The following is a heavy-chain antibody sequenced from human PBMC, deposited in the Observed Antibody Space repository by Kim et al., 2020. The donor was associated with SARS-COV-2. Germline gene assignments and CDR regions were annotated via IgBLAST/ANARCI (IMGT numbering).Heavy chain of an antibody. V-gene: IGHV3-23*01. CDR1: GFTFSSYA. D-gene: IGHD6-13*01. Sequence: GGSLRLSCAASGFTFSSYAMNWVRQAPGEGLEWVSGISGSDGSTYYADAVMCRFTISRDNSKTTLYLQMNSLRAEDTAVYYCAKDRIAAVAMGAFPHWGQGTLVTASP. J-gene: IGHJ4*02. CDR3: AKDRIAAVAMGAFPH. CDR2: ISGSDGST.